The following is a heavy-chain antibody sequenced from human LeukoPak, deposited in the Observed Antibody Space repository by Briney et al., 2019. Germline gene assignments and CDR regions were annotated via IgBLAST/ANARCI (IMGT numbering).Heavy chain of an antibody. CDR1: GGSISSYY. CDR2: IYTSGST. J-gene: IGHJ4*02. V-gene: IGHV4-4*07. D-gene: IGHD6-19*01. CDR3: ARAHAGYSSGWHDY. Sequence: SETLSLTCTVSGGSISSYYWSWLRQPAGKGLEWIGRIYTSGSTNYNPSLKSRVTMSVDTSKNQFSLKLSSVTAADTAVYYCARAHAGYSSGWHDYWGQGTLVTVSS.